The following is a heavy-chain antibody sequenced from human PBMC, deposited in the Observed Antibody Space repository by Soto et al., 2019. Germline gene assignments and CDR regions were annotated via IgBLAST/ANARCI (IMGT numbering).Heavy chain of an antibody. D-gene: IGHD3-10*01. V-gene: IGHV3-7*05. Sequence: GGSLRLSCAASGFTFSSYWMSWVRQAPGKGLEWVANIKQDGSEKYYVDSVKGRFTISRDNAKNSLYLQMNSLRAEDTAVYYGARARGPWRSRGRGYYFDYWGQGTLVTVSS. CDR2: IKQDGSEK. CDR3: ARARGPWRSRGRGYYFDY. J-gene: IGHJ4*02. CDR1: GFTFSSYW.